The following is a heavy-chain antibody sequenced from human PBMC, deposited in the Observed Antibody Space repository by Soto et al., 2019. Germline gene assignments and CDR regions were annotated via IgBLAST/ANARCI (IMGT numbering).Heavy chain of an antibody. CDR3: ARGDIVVVVPASEYYYYGMDV. J-gene: IGHJ6*02. Sequence: QVQLVQSGAEVKKPGASVKVSCKASGYTFTSYDINWVRQATGQGLEWMGWKNPNSGNTGYAQKFQGRVTMTRNTSISTAYMELSSLRSEDTAVYYCARGDIVVVVPASEYYYYGMDVWGQGTTVTVSS. CDR1: GYTFTSYD. CDR2: KNPNSGNT. V-gene: IGHV1-8*01. D-gene: IGHD2-15*01.